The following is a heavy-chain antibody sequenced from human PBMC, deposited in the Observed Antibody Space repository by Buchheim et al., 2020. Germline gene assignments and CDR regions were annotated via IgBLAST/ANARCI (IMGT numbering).Heavy chain of an antibody. CDR2: INQDGSGK. CDR3: ASWAGRDY. Sequence: EVQLVESGGGLVQPGGSLRLSCAVSGFSLSNHWMPWVRQAPGKGLQWVANINQDGSGKFYVDAVKGRFTISRDGAKNSLYLQMNSLRAEDTAIYYCASWAGRDYWGQGT. V-gene: IGHV3-7*01. CDR1: GFSLSNHW. J-gene: IGHJ4*02. D-gene: IGHD7-27*01.